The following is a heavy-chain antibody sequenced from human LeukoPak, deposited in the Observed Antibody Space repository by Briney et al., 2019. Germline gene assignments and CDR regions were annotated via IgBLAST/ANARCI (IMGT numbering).Heavy chain of an antibody. CDR2: ISGSDTST. CDR1: GFTFTYFT. CDR3: ARVSALRSSGWFGVFDF. Sequence: GGSLRLSCAASGFTFTYFTMTWVRQAPGKGLEWVSGISGSDTSTYSADSLKGRFTISRDDSQSTLYLHMNSLRAEDTAIYYCARVSALRSSGWFGVFDFWGQGTLVTVSS. V-gene: IGHV3-23*01. D-gene: IGHD6-19*01. J-gene: IGHJ4*02.